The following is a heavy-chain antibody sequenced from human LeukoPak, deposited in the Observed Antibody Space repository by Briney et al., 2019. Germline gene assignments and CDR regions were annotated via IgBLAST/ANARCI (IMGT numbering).Heavy chain of an antibody. D-gene: IGHD4-17*01. CDR3: ARRMKGSYGNPFDY. Sequence: ASVKVTFTSSGYSFTTYATHWVRQPPAQRLEWMGWINPDKGDTKKSQKFQGRRTVTSDTSASTTYMELSSLVSEDTAVDYCARRMKGSYGNPFDYWGQGTLVTVSS. CDR2: INPDKGDT. CDR1: GYSFTTYA. J-gene: IGHJ4*02. V-gene: IGHV1-3*01.